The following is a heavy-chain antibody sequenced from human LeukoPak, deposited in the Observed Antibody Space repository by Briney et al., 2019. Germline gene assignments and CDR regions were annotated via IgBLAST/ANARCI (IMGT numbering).Heavy chain of an antibody. Sequence: SETLSLTCTVSVGSISSYYWCWIRQPPGEGLEWVGRIYSSGSTNYNASLKSRVTMSVDTSKNQFSLKLSSVTGADTAVYYCARDSPYVPTGYFDYWGQGTLVTVSS. CDR1: VGSISSYY. CDR2: IYSSGST. J-gene: IGHJ4*02. V-gene: IGHV4-4*07. D-gene: IGHD3-10*02. CDR3: ARDSPYVPTGYFDY.